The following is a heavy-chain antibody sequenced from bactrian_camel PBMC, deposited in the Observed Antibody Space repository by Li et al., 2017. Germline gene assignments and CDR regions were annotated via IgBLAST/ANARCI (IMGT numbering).Heavy chain of an antibody. J-gene: IGHJ4*01. CDR1: QYMDRTRS. Sequence: HVQLVESGGGSVQAGESLTLSCKVSQYMDRTRSMGWFRQPPGQERKGIAAIHNDGTTDYADSVKGRFTISKDNRKNTLYLQLNSLKTEDTALYYCITGTFAVWGQGTQVTVS. CDR2: IHNDGTT. V-gene: IGHV3S53*01. D-gene: IGHD6*01. CDR3: ITGTFAV.